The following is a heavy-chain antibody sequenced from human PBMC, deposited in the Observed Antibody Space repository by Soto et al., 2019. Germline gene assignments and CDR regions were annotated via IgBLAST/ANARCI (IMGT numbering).Heavy chain of an antibody. V-gene: IGHV1-2*02. D-gene: IGHD3-22*01. J-gene: IGHJ4*02. CDR2: INPNSGGT. CDR3: ARDPYDSSGYFVDY. CDR1: GYTFTGYY. Sequence: VKVSCKASGYTFTGYYMHWVRQAPGQGLEWMGWINPNSGGTNYAQKFQGRVTMTRDTSISTAYMELSRLRSDDTAVYYCARDPYDSSGYFVDYWGQGTLVTVSS.